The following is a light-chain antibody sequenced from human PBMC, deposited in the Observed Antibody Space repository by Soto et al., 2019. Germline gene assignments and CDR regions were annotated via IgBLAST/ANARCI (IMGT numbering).Light chain of an antibody. CDR3: LQHNSYR. Sequence: IQMTQSPSSLSASVGDRVTIICRARQGISNYLAWFQQKPGKVPKHLIYAASSLQSGVPSRFSGSGSGTEFTLTISSLQPEDFATYYCLQHNSYRFGQGTRLEIK. CDR2: AAS. V-gene: IGKV1D-17*01. CDR1: QGISNY. J-gene: IGKJ5*01.